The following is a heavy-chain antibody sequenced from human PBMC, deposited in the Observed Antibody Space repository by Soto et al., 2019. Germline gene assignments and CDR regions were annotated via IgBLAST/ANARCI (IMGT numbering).Heavy chain of an antibody. Sequence: SVKVSCKSSGGTFSSYAISWVRQAPGQGLEWMGGIIPIFGTANYAQKFQGRVTITADESTSTAYMELSSLRSEDTAVYYCAREVAAAGKYGMDVWGQGTTVTVSS. CDR3: AREVAAAGKYGMDV. D-gene: IGHD6-13*01. CDR2: IIPIFGTA. V-gene: IGHV1-69*13. J-gene: IGHJ6*02. CDR1: GGTFSSYA.